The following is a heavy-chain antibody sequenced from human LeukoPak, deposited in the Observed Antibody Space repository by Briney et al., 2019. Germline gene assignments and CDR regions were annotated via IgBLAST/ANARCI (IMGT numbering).Heavy chain of an antibody. V-gene: IGHV3-73*01. CDR1: GFTFSDSA. CDR3: TRNAVVVPAARFDYYYYYMDV. CDR2: IRSKANSYST. Sequence: GGSLKLSXAASGFTFSDSAMHWVRQASGKGLEWVGPIRSKANSYSTAYAATVKGRFTISRDDSKNTAYLQMNSLKTEDTAVYYCTRNAVVVPAARFDYYYYYMDVWGKGTTVTVSS. D-gene: IGHD2-2*01. J-gene: IGHJ6*03.